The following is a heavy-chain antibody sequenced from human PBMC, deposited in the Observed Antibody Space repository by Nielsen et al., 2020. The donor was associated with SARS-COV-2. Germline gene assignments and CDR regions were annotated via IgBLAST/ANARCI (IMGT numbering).Heavy chain of an antibody. CDR2: ISGSGNST. CDR1: GFTFKNYA. Sequence: ETLSLTCAASGFTFKNYAMSWVRQAPGKGLEWVSVISGSGNSTYYAESVKGRFTISRDNSKNTLFLQMNSLRAEDTAIYYCAKDPGQLVISFLDYYYGMDVWGQGTTVTVSS. V-gene: IGHV3-23*01. J-gene: IGHJ6*02. CDR3: AKDPGQLVISFLDYYYGMDV. D-gene: IGHD6-13*01.